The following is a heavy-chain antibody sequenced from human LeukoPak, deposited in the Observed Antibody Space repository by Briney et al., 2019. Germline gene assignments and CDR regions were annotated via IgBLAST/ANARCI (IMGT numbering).Heavy chain of an antibody. Sequence: PSETLSLTCAVYGGSFSGYYWSWIRQPPGKGLEWIGEINHSGSTNYNPSLKSRVTISVDTSKNQFSLKLSSVTAADTAVYYCARPMGVATFGWFDPWGQGTLVTVSS. D-gene: IGHD5-12*01. CDR1: GGSFSGYY. V-gene: IGHV4-34*01. CDR3: ARPMGVATFGWFDP. J-gene: IGHJ5*02. CDR2: INHSGST.